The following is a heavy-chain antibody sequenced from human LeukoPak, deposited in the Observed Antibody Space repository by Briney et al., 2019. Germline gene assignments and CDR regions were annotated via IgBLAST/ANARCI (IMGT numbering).Heavy chain of an antibody. J-gene: IGHJ6*02. V-gene: IGHV1-18*01. CDR2: ISAYNGNT. Sequence: ASVKVSCKASGYTFTSYGISWVRQAPGQVLEWMGWISAYNGNTNYAQKLQGRVTMTTDTSTSTAYMELRSLRSDDTAVYYCARDYHVLRYFDWLPPYYYYGMDVWGQGTTVTVSS. CDR3: ARDYHVLRYFDWLPPYYYYGMDV. D-gene: IGHD3-9*01. CDR1: GYTFTSYG.